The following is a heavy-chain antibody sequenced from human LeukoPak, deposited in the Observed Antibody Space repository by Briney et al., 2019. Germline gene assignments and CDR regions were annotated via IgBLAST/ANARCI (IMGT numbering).Heavy chain of an antibody. Sequence: GASVKVSCKVSGYTLTELSMHWVRQAPGKGLEWMGGFDPEDGETIYAQKFQGRVTMTEDTSTDTAYMELSSLRSEDTAVYYCATVPRDWPGGYSYGFLDYWGQGTLVTVSS. D-gene: IGHD5-18*01. V-gene: IGHV1-24*01. CDR3: ATVPRDWPGGYSYGFLDY. CDR1: GYTLTELS. CDR2: FDPEDGET. J-gene: IGHJ4*02.